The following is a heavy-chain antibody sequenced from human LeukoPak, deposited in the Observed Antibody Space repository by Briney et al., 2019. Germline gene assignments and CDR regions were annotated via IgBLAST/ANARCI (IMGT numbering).Heavy chain of an antibody. CDR3: ARDLGGSRYYYGMDV. CDR2: IIPILGIA. CDR1: RGTFSSYA. D-gene: IGHD2-15*01. Sequence: SVKVSCKASRGTFSSYAISWVRQAPGQGLEWMGRIIPILGIANYAQKFQGRVTITADKSTSTAYMELSSLRSEDTAVYYCARDLGGSRYYYGMDVWGQGTTVTVSS. J-gene: IGHJ6*02. V-gene: IGHV1-69*04.